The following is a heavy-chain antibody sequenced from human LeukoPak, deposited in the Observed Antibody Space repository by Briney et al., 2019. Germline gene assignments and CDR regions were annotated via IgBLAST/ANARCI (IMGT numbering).Heavy chain of an antibody. CDR2: IRFDGSNK. D-gene: IGHD2-21*01. V-gene: IGHV3-30*02. J-gene: IGHJ4*02. CDR1: GFIFNNYG. Sequence: PGGSLRLSCAASGFIFNNYGMHWVRQAPGKGLEWVAFIRFDGSNKYYADSVKGRFTISRDTSKDTVHLQLSSLRAEDTAVYYCASAPEHKAYWGQGTLVTVSS. CDR3: ASAPEHKAY.